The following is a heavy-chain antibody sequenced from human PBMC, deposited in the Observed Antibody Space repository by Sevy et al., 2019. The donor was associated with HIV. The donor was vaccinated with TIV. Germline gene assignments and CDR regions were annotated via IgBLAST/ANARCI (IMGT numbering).Heavy chain of an antibody. CDR2: ISGTGSIT. D-gene: IGHD6-19*01. J-gene: IGHJ4*02. V-gene: IGHV3-23*01. CDR1: GFTINSYA. CDR3: AKGSHNTGWFPDY. Sequence: GGSLRLSCAVSGFTINSYAVNWVRQAPGKGLEWVSPISGTGSITYYADSVRGRFTISRDNSNNILYLQMNSLRAEDTAVYFCAKGSHNTGWFPDYWGQGTLVTVSS.